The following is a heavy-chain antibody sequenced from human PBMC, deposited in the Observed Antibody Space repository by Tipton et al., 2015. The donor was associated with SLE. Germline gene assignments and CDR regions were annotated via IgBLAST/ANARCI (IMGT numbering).Heavy chain of an antibody. Sequence: LRLSCTVSGGSISSYYWGWIRQPPGKGLEWIGYIYYSWSTNYNPSLKSLVTISVDTSKNQFSLKLSSVTAADTAVYYCARDRLGIGIDYWGQGTLVTVSS. J-gene: IGHJ4*02. CDR2: IYYSWST. CDR3: ARDRLGIGIDY. V-gene: IGHV4-59*01. CDR1: GGSISSYY. D-gene: IGHD7-27*01.